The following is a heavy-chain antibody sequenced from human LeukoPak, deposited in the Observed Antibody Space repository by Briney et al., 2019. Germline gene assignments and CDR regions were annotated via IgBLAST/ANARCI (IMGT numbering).Heavy chain of an antibody. CDR2: INPNSGGT. J-gene: IGHJ4*02. CDR3: VTDDSSGYYYGEFDY. Sequence: GASVKVSCKASGYTFTGYYMHWVRQAPGQGLEWMGWINPNSGGTNYAQKFQGRVTMTRDTSISTAYMELSRLRSDDTAVYYCVTDDSSGYYYGEFDYWGQGTLVTVSS. V-gene: IGHV1-2*02. CDR1: GYTFTGYY. D-gene: IGHD3-22*01.